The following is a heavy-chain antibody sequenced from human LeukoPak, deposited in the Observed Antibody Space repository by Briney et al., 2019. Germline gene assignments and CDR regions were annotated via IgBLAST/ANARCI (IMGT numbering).Heavy chain of an antibody. Sequence: GGSLRLSCAASGFTFGSFAMYWVRQAPGKGLDWIAGIFGSGGSPHYADSVKGRFTISRDNSKNTVYLQINSLSAEDTAVYYCEKPTAGYSSGQKPAWPVDYWGQGTLVSVSS. J-gene: IGHJ4*02. CDR3: EKPTAGYSSGQKPAWPVDY. D-gene: IGHD5-18*01. V-gene: IGHV3-23*01. CDR1: GFTFGSFA. CDR2: IFGSGGSP.